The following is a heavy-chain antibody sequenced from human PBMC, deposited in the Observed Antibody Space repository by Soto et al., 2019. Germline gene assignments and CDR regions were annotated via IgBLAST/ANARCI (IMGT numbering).Heavy chain of an antibody. J-gene: IGHJ4*02. CDR1: GFTFSTYT. D-gene: IGHD6-13*01. CDR2: IKSSGLV. CDR3: ARSEIVAVGTGPFHY. Sequence: EVQLVESGGGLVTPEGSLRLSCAASGFTFSTYTMNWVRQAPGKGLEWVSSIKSSGLVYYADSVKGRFTISRDNAEISLYLQMNSLTAEDTAVYYCARSEIVAVGTGPFHYWGQGTLVTVSS. V-gene: IGHV3-21*01.